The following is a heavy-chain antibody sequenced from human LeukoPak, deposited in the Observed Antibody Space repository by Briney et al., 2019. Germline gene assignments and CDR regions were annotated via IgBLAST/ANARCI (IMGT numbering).Heavy chain of an antibody. Sequence: GASVKVSCKASGYTFTSYAMNWVRQAPGQGLEWMGWINTNTGNPTYAQGFTGRFVFSLDTSVSTAYLQISSLKAEDTAVYYCAREFKWELLRGTGMDVWGQGTTVTVSS. J-gene: IGHJ6*02. V-gene: IGHV7-4-1*02. CDR1: GYTFTSYA. CDR3: AREFKWELLRGTGMDV. D-gene: IGHD1-26*01. CDR2: INTNTGNP.